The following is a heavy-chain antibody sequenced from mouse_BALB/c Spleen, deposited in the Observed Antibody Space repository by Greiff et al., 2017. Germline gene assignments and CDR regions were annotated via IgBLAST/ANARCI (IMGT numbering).Heavy chain of an antibody. D-gene: IGHD3-3*01. CDR2: INSNGGST. Sequence: EVQVVESGGGLVKLGGSLKLSCAASGFTFSSYYMSWVRQTPEKRLELVAAINSNGGSTYYPDTVKGRFTISRDNAKNTLYLQMSSLKSEDTALYYCARQRGHYLDYWGQGTTLTVSS. CDR3: ARQRGHYLDY. CDR1: GFTFSSYY. V-gene: IGHV5-6-2*01. J-gene: IGHJ2*01.